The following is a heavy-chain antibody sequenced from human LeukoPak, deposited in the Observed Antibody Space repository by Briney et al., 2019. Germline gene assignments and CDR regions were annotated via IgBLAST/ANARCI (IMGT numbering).Heavy chain of an antibody. CDR2: IRSKAYGGTT. J-gene: IGHJ4*02. V-gene: IGHV3-49*04. Sequence: PGRSLRLSCTASGFTFGDYAMSWVRQAPGKGLEWVGFIRSKAYGGTTEYAASVKGRFTISRDDSKSIAYLQMNSLKTEDTAVYYCTRGPAAITGDFDYWGQGTLVTVSS. CDR1: GFTFGDYA. D-gene: IGHD2-2*02. CDR3: TRGPAAITGDFDY.